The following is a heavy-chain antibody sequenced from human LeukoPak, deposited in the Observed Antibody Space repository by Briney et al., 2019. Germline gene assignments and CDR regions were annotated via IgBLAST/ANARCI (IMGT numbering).Heavy chain of an antibody. CDR2: ISTSGSII. Sequence: GGSLRLSCAASGFTFSDYEMNWVRQAPGKGLEWVSHISTSGSIIHYADSVEGRFTISRDNAKNSLYLQMNSLRAEDTAVYYCAKDLVIIGGPNWFDLWGQGTLVTVSS. CDR3: AKDLVIIGGPNWFDL. CDR1: GFTFSDYE. V-gene: IGHV3-48*03. D-gene: IGHD3-9*01. J-gene: IGHJ5*02.